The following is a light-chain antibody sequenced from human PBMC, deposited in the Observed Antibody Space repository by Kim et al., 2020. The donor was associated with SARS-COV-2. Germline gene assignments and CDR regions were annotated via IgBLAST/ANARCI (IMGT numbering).Light chain of an antibody. CDR1: QIISSN. J-gene: IGKJ5*01. V-gene: IGKV3-15*01. CDR3: QQYNNWPIT. Sequence: VPPGQRPTLSCRACQIISSNLAWYQQKPGQAPRLLIHGASTRATDIPARFSGSGSGTEFTLTISSLQSEDFAVYYWQQYNNWPITFGQGTRLEIK. CDR2: GAS.